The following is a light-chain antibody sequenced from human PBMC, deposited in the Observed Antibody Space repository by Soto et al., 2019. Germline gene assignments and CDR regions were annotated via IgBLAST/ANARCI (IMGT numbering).Light chain of an antibody. V-gene: IGLV1-51*01. CDR2: DNN. J-gene: IGLJ1*01. Sequence: QSVLTQPPSVSAAPGQKVTISRSGSSSNIGNNYVSWYQQLPGTAPKLLIYDNNKRPSGIPDRFSGSKSGTSATLGIAGLQTGDEADYYCGTWDSSLSTYVFGIGTKVTVL. CDR3: GTWDSSLSTYV. CDR1: SSNIGNNY.